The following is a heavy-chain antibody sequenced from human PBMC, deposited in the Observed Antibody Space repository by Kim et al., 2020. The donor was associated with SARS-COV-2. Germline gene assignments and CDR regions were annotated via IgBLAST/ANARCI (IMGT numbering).Heavy chain of an antibody. V-gene: IGHV1-18*04. D-gene: IGHD4-17*01. CDR1: GYSFTNYG. CDR3: ARGTAYGDYDFGY. Sequence: ASVKVSCKASGYSFTNYGISWVRQAPGQGLEWMGWISPDNGNTEYAQKLQGRVTMTTDTSTNTAYMEMRNLRSDDTAVYYCARGTAYGDYDFGYWAREPWSPSRQ. J-gene: IGHJ4*02. CDR2: ISPDNGNT.